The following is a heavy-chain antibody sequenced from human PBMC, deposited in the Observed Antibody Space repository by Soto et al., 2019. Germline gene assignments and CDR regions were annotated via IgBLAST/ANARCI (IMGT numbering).Heavy chain of an antibody. D-gene: IGHD3-10*01. CDR3: AKGAVGGITMVRGVISEKFYFDY. J-gene: IGHJ4*02. CDR2: ISGSGGST. CDR1: GFTFSSYA. Sequence: PGGSLRLSCAASGFTFSSYAMSWVRQAPGKGLEWVSAISGSGGSTYYADSVKGRFTISRDNSKNTLYLQMNSLRAEDTAVYYSAKGAVGGITMVRGVISEKFYFDYWGQGTLVTVSS. V-gene: IGHV3-23*01.